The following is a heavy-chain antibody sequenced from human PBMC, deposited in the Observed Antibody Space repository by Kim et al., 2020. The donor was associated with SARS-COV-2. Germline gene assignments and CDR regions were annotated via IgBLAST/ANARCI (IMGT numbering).Heavy chain of an antibody. Sequence: ASVKVSCKASGYTFTSYAMNWVRQAPGQGLEWMGWINTNTGNPTYAQGFTGRFVFSLDTSVSTAYLQISSLKAEDTAVYYCARAYMTTVTYIPYYYYYYYMDVWGEGTTVTVSS. J-gene: IGHJ6*03. CDR1: GYTFTSYA. CDR3: ARAYMTTVTYIPYYYYYYYMDV. V-gene: IGHV7-4-1*02. CDR2: INTNTGNP. D-gene: IGHD4-4*01.